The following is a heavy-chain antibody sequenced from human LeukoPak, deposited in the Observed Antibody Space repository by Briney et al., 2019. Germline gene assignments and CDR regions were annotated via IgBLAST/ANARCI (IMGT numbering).Heavy chain of an antibody. J-gene: IGHJ3*02. D-gene: IGHD4-23*01. V-gene: IGHV4-34*01. CDR1: GGSFSGYY. Sequence: SETLSLTCAVYGGSFSGYYWSWIRQPPGKGLEWIGEINHSGNTNYNPSLKSRVTISVDTSKNQFSLKLSSVTAADTAVYYCARAAYGGNSVGAFDIWGQGTMVTVSS. CDR2: INHSGNT. CDR3: ARAAYGGNSVGAFDI.